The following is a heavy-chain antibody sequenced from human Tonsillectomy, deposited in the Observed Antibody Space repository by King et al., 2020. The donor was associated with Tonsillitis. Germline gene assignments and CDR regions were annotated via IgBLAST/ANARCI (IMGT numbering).Heavy chain of an antibody. V-gene: IGHV4-39*01. CDR3: AGHEYDYLWGSYRHFDY. CDR2: IYYRGST. J-gene: IGHJ4*02. D-gene: IGHD3-16*02. CDR1: GASISSSSYY. Sequence: QLQESGPGLVKPSETLSLTCTVSGASISSSSYYWGWIRQPPGKGLEWIGSIYYRGSTYYNPSLKSRVTISVDTSKNQFSLKLSSVTAADTAVYYCAGHEYDYLWGSYRHFDYWGQGTLVTVSS.